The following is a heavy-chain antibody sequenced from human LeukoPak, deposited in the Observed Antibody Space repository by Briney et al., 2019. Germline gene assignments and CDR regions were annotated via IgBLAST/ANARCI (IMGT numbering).Heavy chain of an antibody. CDR2: ISSDGSLA. V-gene: IGHV3-74*01. Sequence: GGSLRLSCAASGFTFSGYWMHWVRQAPGKGLVWVSRISSDGSLASTANSVKGRFTISRDNAKNTLYLQMNSLRVEDTALYYCAREGNGATSGMDVWGQGTTVTVSS. D-gene: IGHD2-8*01. J-gene: IGHJ6*02. CDR3: AREGNGATSGMDV. CDR1: GFTFSGYW.